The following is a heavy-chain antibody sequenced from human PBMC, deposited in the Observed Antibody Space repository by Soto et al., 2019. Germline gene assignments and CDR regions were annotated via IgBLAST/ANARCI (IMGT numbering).Heavy chain of an antibody. D-gene: IGHD4-4*01. Sequence: GESLKSACNGSGYSFTSYWIGWVRQMPGKGLEWMGIIYPGDSDTRYSPSFQGQVTISADKSISTAYLQWSSLKASDTAMYYCARQKVTTTPHYYGMDVWGQGTTVTVS. CDR1: GYSFTSYW. V-gene: IGHV5-51*01. CDR3: ARQKVTTTPHYYGMDV. J-gene: IGHJ6*02. CDR2: IYPGDSDT.